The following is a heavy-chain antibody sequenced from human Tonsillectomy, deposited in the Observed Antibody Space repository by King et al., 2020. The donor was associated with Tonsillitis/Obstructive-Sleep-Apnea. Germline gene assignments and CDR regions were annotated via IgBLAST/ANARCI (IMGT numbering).Heavy chain of an antibody. Sequence: EVQLVESGGGLVQPGGSLRLSCAASGFTFSDYWMHWVRQAPGKGLVWVSHISSCGSYTTYADSVEGRFTISRDNPKNTLYLAMNGLRDEDTVVYYCVIVKNRYCRSSSCLKWFDPWGQGTMVTVSS. CDR3: VIVKNRYCRSSSCLKWFDP. J-gene: IGHJ5*02. V-gene: IGHV3-74*01. D-gene: IGHD2-2*01. CDR1: GFTFSDYW. CDR2: ISSCGSYT.